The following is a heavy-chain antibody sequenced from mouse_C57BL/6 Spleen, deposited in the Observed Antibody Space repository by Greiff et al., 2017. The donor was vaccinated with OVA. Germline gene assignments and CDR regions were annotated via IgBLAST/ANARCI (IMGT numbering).Heavy chain of an antibody. V-gene: IGHV1-80*01. CDR1: GYAFSSYW. Sequence: QVQLQQSGAELVKPGASVKISCKASGYAFSSYWMNWVKQRPGKGLEWIGQIYPGDGDTNYNGKFKGKATLTADKSSSTAYMQLSSLTSEDSAVYFCAKPLLRSSYWYFDVWGKGTTVTVSS. J-gene: IGHJ1*03. CDR3: AKPLLRSSYWYFDV. CDR2: IYPGDGDT. D-gene: IGHD1-1*01.